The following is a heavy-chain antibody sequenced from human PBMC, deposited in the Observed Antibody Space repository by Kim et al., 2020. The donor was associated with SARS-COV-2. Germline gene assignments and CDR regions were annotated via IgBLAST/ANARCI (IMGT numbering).Heavy chain of an antibody. CDR1: GYTFTGYY. CDR2: INPNSGGT. Sequence: ASVKVSCKASGYTFTGYYMHWVRQAPGQGLEWMGWINPNSGGTNYAQKFQGRVTMTRDTSISTAYMELSRLRSDDTAVYYCARDLGGYGWARGHFDYWGQGTLVTVSS. CDR3: ARDLGGYGWARGHFDY. V-gene: IGHV1-2*02. J-gene: IGHJ4*02. D-gene: IGHD5-12*01.